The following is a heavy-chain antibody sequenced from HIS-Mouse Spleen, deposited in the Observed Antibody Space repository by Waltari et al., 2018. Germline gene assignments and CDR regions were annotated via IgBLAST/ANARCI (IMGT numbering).Heavy chain of an antibody. D-gene: IGHD6-13*01. V-gene: IGHV4-39*07. CDR1: GGSISSSSYY. J-gene: IGHJ2*01. CDR3: AREIPYSSSWYDWYFDL. CDR2: IYYSGST. Sequence: QLQLQESGPGLVKPSETLSLTCTVSGGSISSSSYYWGWIRQPPGKGLEWFGSIYYSGSTYYHPSLKRRVPISVDTSKNQFSLKLSSVTAADTAVYYCAREIPYSSSWYDWYFDLWGRGTLVTVSS.